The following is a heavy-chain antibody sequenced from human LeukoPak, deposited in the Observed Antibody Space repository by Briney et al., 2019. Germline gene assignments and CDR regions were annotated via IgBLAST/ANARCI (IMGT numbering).Heavy chain of an antibody. CDR1: GFTFSSYW. CDR3: ARVLSSSWDKTHFDY. V-gene: IGHV3-7*01. CDR2: IKQDGSEK. J-gene: IGHJ4*02. Sequence: GGSLRLSCAASGFTFSSYWMSWVRQSPGKGLEWLANIKQDGSEKYYVDSVKGRFTISRDNAKNPLYLQMNSLRAEDTAVYYCARVLSSSWDKTHFDYWGQGTLVTVSS. D-gene: IGHD6-13*01.